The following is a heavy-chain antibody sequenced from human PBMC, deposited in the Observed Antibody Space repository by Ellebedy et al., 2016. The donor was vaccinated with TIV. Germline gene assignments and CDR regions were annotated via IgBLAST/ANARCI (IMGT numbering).Heavy chain of an antibody. CDR3: VRGGSAWAWSLDY. CDR1: GCSIRSYY. V-gene: IGHV4-59*01. Sequence: MPSETLTLTCTVSGCSIRSYYWSWIRQPPGKGLEWIGYINDSGSTNYNPSLKSRVTMSVDTSKNQLSLKLSSVTAADTAVYYCVRGGSAWAWSLDYWGQGTLVTVSS. D-gene: IGHD6-19*01. CDR2: INDSGST. J-gene: IGHJ4*02.